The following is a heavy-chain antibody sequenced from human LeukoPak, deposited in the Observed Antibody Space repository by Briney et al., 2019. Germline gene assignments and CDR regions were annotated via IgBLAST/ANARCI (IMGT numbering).Heavy chain of an antibody. CDR2: ISSNGGST. CDR1: GFTFSSYA. J-gene: IGHJ4*02. Sequence: GGSLRLSCAASGFTFSSYAMHWVRQAPGKGLEYVSAISSNGGSTYYANSVKGRFTISRDNSKNTLYLQMGSLRAEDMAVYYCARGDCSSTSYPAAYFDYWGQGTLVTVSS. D-gene: IGHD2-2*01. CDR3: ARGDCSSTSYPAAYFDY. V-gene: IGHV3-64*01.